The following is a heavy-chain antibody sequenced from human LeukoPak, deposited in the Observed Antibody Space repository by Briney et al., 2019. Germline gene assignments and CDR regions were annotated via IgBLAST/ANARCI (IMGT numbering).Heavy chain of an antibody. J-gene: IGHJ5*02. CDR1: GGSISSSSYY. V-gene: IGHV4-39*07. CDR3: ARIFGPGNWFDP. D-gene: IGHD3-10*01. Sequence: SETLSLTCTVSGGSISSSSYYWGWIRQPPGKGLEWIGSIYYSGSTYYNPSLKSRVTISVDTSKNEFSLKLSSVTAADTAVYYCARIFGPGNWFDPWGQGTLVTVSS. CDR2: IYYSGST.